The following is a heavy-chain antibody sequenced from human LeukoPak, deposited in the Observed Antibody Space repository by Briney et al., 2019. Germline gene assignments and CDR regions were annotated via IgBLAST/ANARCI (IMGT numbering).Heavy chain of an antibody. D-gene: IGHD6-19*01. V-gene: IGHV4-4*07. CDR1: GGSISSYY. J-gene: IGHJ3*02. CDR3: ARGQQWLVGGAFDI. Sequence: PSETLSPTCTVSGGSISSYYWSWIRQPAWKELEWIGRIYTSGTTIYNPSLKSRVTMLVDTTKNQFSLKLSSVTAADTAVYYCARGQQWLVGGAFDIWGQGTMVTVSS. CDR2: IYTSGTT.